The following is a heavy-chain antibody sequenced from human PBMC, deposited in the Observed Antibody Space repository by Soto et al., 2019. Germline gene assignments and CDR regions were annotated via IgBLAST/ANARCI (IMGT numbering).Heavy chain of an antibody. Sequence: PGGSLRLSCAASGFTFSSYAMSWVRQAPGKGLEWVSAISGSGVSTYYADSVKGRFTISRDNSKNTLYLQMNSLRAEDTAVYYFAKDNSGGITIFGVVCYGMDVWGQGTTVTVSS. CDR2: ISGSGVST. CDR3: AKDNSGGITIFGVVCYGMDV. D-gene: IGHD3-3*01. J-gene: IGHJ6*02. CDR1: GFTFSSYA. V-gene: IGHV3-23*01.